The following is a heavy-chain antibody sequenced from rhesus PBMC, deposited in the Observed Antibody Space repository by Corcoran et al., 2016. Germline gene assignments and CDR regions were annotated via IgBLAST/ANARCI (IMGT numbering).Heavy chain of an antibody. V-gene: IGHV4-173*01. D-gene: IGHD2-21*01. Sequence: QLQLQESGPGLVQPSETLSLTCAVSGGSISSNYWSWIRQPPGKGLEEIGRISGSGGSTDYNPSLKSRVTISTDTSKNQFSLKLSSVTAADTAVYYCARVVVINNSLDVWGRGVLVTVAS. CDR1: GGSISSNY. J-gene: IGHJ5-2*02. CDR3: ARVVVINNSLDV. CDR2: ISGSGGST.